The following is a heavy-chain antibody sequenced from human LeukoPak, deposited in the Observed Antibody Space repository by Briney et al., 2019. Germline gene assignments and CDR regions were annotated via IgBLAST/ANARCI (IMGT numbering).Heavy chain of an antibody. CDR3: ARALDTAMAYFDY. V-gene: IGHV4-34*01. CDR1: GGSFSGSY. CDR2: INHSGST. D-gene: IGHD5-18*01. Sequence: PSETLSLTCAVYGGSFSGSYWSWIPQPPGKGLEWIGEINHSGSTNYNPSRKSRVTISVDTSKNQFSLKLSSVTAADTAVYYCARALDTAMAYFDYWGQGTLVTVSS. J-gene: IGHJ4*02.